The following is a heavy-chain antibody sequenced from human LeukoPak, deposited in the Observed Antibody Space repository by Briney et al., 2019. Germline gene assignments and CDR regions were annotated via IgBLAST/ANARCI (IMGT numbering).Heavy chain of an antibody. Sequence: PGGSLRLSCAASGFTFSSSAMSWVRQAPGKGLEWVSAISGSSGSTYYADSVKGRFTISRDNSKNTPYLQMNSLRAEDTAVYYCATDLDCSITNCYPDYWGQGTLVTVSS. V-gene: IGHV3-23*01. D-gene: IGHD2-2*01. CDR3: ATDLDCSITNCYPDY. J-gene: IGHJ4*02. CDR1: GFTFSSSA. CDR2: ISGSSGST.